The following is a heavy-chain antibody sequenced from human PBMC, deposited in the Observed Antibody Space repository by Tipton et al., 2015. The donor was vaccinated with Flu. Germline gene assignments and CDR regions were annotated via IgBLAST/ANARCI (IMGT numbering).Heavy chain of an antibody. CDR2: IFDGGSI. Sequence: WVRQAPGKGLEWIGSIFDGGSIYFSPSFKSRAIMSEDRAKNQFSLKVTSVNAADSAVYYCARRDSTWHAFDTWGQGTVVTVSS. CDR3: ARRDSTWHAFDT. D-gene: IGHD5-18*01. V-gene: IGHV4-38-2*01. J-gene: IGHJ3*02.